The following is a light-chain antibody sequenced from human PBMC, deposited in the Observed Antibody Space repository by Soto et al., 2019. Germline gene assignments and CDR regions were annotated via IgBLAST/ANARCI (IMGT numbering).Light chain of an antibody. CDR3: QQSYSTPRLT. J-gene: IGKJ4*01. CDR2: AAS. CDR1: QRIASY. V-gene: IGKV1-39*01. Sequence: DIQMTQSPSSLSASVGDRVTITCRASQRIASYLNWYQQKPGNAPKLLIYAASSLQSGVPSRFSGSGSGTDFTRIISSLQPEDYATYYCQQSYSTPRLTFGGGTKVEIK.